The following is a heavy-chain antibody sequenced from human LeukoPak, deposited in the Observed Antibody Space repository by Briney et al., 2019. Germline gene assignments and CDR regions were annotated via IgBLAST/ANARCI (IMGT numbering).Heavy chain of an antibody. D-gene: IGHD3-9*01. V-gene: IGHV3-48*03. CDR1: GFTFSSYA. Sequence: GGSLRLSCAASGFTFSSYAMNWVRQAPGKGLEWISYISSSGSTIYYADSVKGRFTISRDNAKNSLYLQMNSLRAEDTAIYYCARGGAPYFDWCFDYWGQGTLVTVSS. CDR2: ISSSGSTI. CDR3: ARGGAPYFDWCFDY. J-gene: IGHJ4*02.